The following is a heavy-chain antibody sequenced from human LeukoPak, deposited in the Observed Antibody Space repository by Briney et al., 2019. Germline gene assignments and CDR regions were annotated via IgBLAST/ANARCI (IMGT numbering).Heavy chain of an antibody. CDR1: GGSISTYH. CDR3: ARGATISGTGYFDV. Sequence: PSETLSLTCTVSGGSISTYHWNWIRQPPGKGLEWIGEINHSGSTNYNPSLKSRVTISVDTSKNQFSLKVRSLSGADTAVYYCARGATISGTGYFDVWGQGTLVTVSS. D-gene: IGHD1-26*01. V-gene: IGHV4-34*01. CDR2: INHSGST. J-gene: IGHJ4*03.